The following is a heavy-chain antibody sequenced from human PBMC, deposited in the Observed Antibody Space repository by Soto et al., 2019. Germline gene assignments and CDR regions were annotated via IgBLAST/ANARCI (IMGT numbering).Heavy chain of an antibody. V-gene: IGHV4-30-4*01. CDR2: IYYSGST. Sequence: QVQLQESGPGLVKPSQTLSLTCTVSGGSISSGDYYWSWIRQPPGKGLEWIGYIYYSGSTYYNPSLKSRVTRSVDTSENQFSLKLSSVTAADTAVYYCASVGFGVLLAHGMDVWGQGTTVTVSS. CDR3: ASVGFGVLLAHGMDV. D-gene: IGHD3-10*01. J-gene: IGHJ6*02. CDR1: GGSISSGDYY.